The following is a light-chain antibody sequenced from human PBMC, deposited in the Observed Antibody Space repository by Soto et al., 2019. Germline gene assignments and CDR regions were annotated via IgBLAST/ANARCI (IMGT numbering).Light chain of an antibody. J-gene: IGLJ1*01. CDR1: SSDAGGYNY. Sequence: QSALTQPRSVSGSPGQSVTISCTGTSSDAGGYNYVSWYQQHPGKAPKLMIYDVSKRPSGVPDRFSGSKSGNTASLTISGLHAEDEADYYCCSYAGSYTLYVFGTGTKLTVL. CDR3: CSYAGSYTLYV. V-gene: IGLV2-11*01. CDR2: DVS.